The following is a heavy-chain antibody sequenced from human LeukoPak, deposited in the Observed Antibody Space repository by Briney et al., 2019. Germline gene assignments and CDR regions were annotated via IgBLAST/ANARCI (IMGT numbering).Heavy chain of an antibody. Sequence: SVKVSCKASGGTFSSYAISWVRQAPGQGLEWMGRIIPIFGIANYAQKFQGRVTITADKSTSTAYMELSSLRSEDTAVYYCARPGEQLEDYYCYYGMDVWGQGTTVTVSS. CDR2: IIPIFGIA. V-gene: IGHV1-69*04. CDR1: GGTFSSYA. CDR3: ARPGEQLEDYYCYYGMDV. J-gene: IGHJ6*02. D-gene: IGHD6-6*01.